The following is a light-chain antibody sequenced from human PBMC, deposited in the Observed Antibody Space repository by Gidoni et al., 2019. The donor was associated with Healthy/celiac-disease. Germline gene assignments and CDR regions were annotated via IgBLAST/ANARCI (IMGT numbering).Light chain of an antibody. J-gene: IGKJ2*01. V-gene: IGKV3-15*01. CDR2: GAA. CDR3: QQYNNWAPYT. Sequence: EIVMRHSPATLSVSPGERATLPCRASQSVSSNFAWYQHKPGQAPRLLIYGAATRATGIPARFSGSGSGTEFTLTISSLPSEDFAVFYYQQYNNWAPYTFGQGTRLEIK. CDR1: QSVSSN.